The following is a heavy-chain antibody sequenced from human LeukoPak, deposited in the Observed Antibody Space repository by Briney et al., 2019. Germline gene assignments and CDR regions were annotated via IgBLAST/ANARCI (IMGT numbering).Heavy chain of an antibody. D-gene: IGHD1-1*01. CDR1: GYTLTELS. J-gene: IGHJ6*02. Sequence: ASVKVSCKVSGYTLTELSMHWVRQAPGKGLEWMGGFDPEDGETIYAQKFQGRVTMTEDTSTDTAYMELSSLRSEDTAVYYCTTGTVFYYYYGMDVWGPGTTVTVSS. CDR2: FDPEDGET. V-gene: IGHV1-24*01. CDR3: TTGTVFYYYYGMDV.